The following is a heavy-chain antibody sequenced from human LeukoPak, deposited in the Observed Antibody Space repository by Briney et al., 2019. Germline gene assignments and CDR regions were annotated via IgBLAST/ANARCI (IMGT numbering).Heavy chain of an antibody. J-gene: IGHJ5*02. D-gene: IGHD2-2*01. CDR2: INHSGST. V-gene: IGHV4-34*01. Sequence: SETLSLTCAVYGGSFSGYYWSWIRQPPGKGLEWIGEINHSGSTNYNPSLKSRVTISVDTSKNQFSLKLSSVTAADTAVYYCARGLGEVVPAAHSYGNWFDPWGQGTLVTVSS. CDR3: ARGLGEVVPAAHSYGNWFDP. CDR1: GGSFSGYY.